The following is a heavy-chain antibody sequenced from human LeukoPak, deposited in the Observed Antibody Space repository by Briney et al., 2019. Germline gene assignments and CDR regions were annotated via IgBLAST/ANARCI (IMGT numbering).Heavy chain of an antibody. CDR2: ISAYNSNT. D-gene: IGHD3-10*01. Sequence: ASVKVSCKASGYTFTSYYMHWVRQAPGQGLEWMGWISAYNSNTHYAQKLQGRVTMTTDTSTSTAYMEVRSLRSDDTAVYYCAREVSSVGANYFDYWGQGTLVTVSS. CDR3: AREVSSVGANYFDY. J-gene: IGHJ4*02. V-gene: IGHV1-18*04. CDR1: GYTFTSYY.